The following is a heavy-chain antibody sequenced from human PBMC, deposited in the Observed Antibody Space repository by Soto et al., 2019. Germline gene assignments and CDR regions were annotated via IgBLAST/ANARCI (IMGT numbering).Heavy chain of an antibody. V-gene: IGHV4-4*02. D-gene: IGHD5-18*01. CDR1: GGSISSSNW. CDR3: ARVRYSSFYRAAERYYFDY. J-gene: IGHJ4*02. CDR2: IYHSGST. Sequence: PSETLSLTCAVSGGSISSSNWWSWVRQPPGKGLEWIGEIYHSGSTNYNPSLKSRVTISVDKSKNQFSLKLSSVTAADTAVYYCARVRYSSFYRAAERYYFDYWGQGTLVTVSS.